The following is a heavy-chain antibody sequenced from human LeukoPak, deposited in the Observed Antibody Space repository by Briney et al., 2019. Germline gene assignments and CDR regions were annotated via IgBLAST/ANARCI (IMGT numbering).Heavy chain of an antibody. V-gene: IGHV3-48*01. CDR2: ISSSTSTI. Sequence: PGGSLRLSCAASGFTFSSYSMNWVRQAPGKGLEWVSYISSSTSTIYYADSVKGRFTISRDSAKNSLYLQMNSLRAEDTAVYYCARGITMVRGVTRPYYFDYWGQGTLVTVSS. CDR1: GFTFSSYS. CDR3: ARGITMVRGVTRPYYFDY. J-gene: IGHJ4*02. D-gene: IGHD3-10*01.